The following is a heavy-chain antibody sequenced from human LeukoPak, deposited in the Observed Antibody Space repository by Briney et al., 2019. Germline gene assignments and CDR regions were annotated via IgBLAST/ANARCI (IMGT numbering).Heavy chain of an antibody. CDR2: ISGSGGST. V-gene: IGHV3-23*01. Sequence: ASVKVSCKVSGYTLTELSMHWVRQAPGKGLEWVSAISGSGGSTYYADSVKGRFAISRDNSKNTLYLQMNSLRAEDTAVYYCAKDLGPFGGYYYGMDVWGQGTTVTVSS. CDR3: AKDLGPFGGYYYGMDV. J-gene: IGHJ6*02. CDR1: GYTLTELS. D-gene: IGHD3-10*01.